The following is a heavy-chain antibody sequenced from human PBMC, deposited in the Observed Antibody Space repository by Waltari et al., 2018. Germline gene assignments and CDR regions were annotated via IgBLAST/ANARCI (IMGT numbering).Heavy chain of an antibody. D-gene: IGHD3-3*01. J-gene: IGHJ3*02. V-gene: IGHV2-5*01. CDR1: GFSLSTSGVG. CDR2: IYWNDDK. CDR3: ATFLGADAFDI. Sequence: QITLKESGPTLVKPTQTLTLTCTFSGFSLSTSGVGVGWIRQPPGKALEWLALIYWNDDKRYSPSLKSRLTIPKDTSKNQVVLTMTNMDPVDTATYYCATFLGADAFDIWGQGTMVTVSS.